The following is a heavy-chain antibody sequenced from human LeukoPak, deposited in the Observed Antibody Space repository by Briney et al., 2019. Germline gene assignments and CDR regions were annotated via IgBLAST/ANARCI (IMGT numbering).Heavy chain of an antibody. Sequence: YADSVQRRFTISRDNAKNTLYLQMNSLRAEDTAVYYCARDAGDYDYVWGGYRLRGAFDIWGQGTMVTVSS. CDR3: ARDAGDYDYVWGGYRLRGAFDI. J-gene: IGHJ3*02. V-gene: IGHV3-74*01. D-gene: IGHD3-16*02.